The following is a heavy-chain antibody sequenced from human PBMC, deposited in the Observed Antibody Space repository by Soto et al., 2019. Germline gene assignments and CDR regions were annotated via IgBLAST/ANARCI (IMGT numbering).Heavy chain of an antibody. V-gene: IGHV4-59*08. Sequence: SETLSLTCTVSGGSISSYYWSWIRQPPGKGLEWIGYIYYSGSTNYNPSLKSRVTISVDTSKNQFSLKLSSVTAADTAVYYCARLAVGSGSYYPSPYYYYGMDVWGQGTTVTVSS. J-gene: IGHJ6*02. CDR3: ARLAVGSGSYYPSPYYYYGMDV. CDR2: IYYSGST. D-gene: IGHD3-10*01. CDR1: GGSISSYY.